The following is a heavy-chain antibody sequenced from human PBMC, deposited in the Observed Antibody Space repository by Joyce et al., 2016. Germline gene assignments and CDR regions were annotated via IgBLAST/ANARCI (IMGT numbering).Heavy chain of an antibody. Sequence: QVQLVQSGAEVRKPGASVKVSCKVSGYTLSELSMHWVRQAPGKGLEWLGGLDPEHNETLYAQKFQGRGTMTEDTSTDTTYLVLSGLRSEDTAVYFCATEDFLGSRRAGGFDYWGQGTLVTVSS. CDR3: ATEDFLGSRRAGGFDY. V-gene: IGHV1-24*01. D-gene: IGHD3-3*01. CDR1: GYTLSELS. J-gene: IGHJ4*02. CDR2: LDPEHNET.